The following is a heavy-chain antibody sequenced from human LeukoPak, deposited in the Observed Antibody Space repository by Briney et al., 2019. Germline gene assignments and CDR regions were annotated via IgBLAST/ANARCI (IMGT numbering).Heavy chain of an antibody. Sequence: SETLSLTCAVYGGSFSGYYWSWIRQPPGKGLEWIGEINHSGSTNYNPSLKSRVTISVDTSKNQFSLKLSSVTAADTAAYYCAGGFSLVPVPRFDRPNTYYYCSGAIDYWGQGTLVTVSS. V-gene: IGHV4-34*01. J-gene: IGHJ4*02. D-gene: IGHD3-10*01. CDR2: INHSGST. CDR1: GGSFSGYY. CDR3: AGGFSLVPVPRFDRPNTYYYCSGAIDY.